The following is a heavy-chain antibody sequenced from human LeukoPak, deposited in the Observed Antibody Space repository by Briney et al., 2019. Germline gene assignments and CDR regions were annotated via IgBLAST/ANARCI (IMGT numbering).Heavy chain of an antibody. J-gene: IGHJ3*02. CDR3: ARSNIAAPGSDACDI. Sequence: ASVKVSCKASGDTFTSYDINWVRQAPGQGLEWMGGIIPISGTAGYAQKFQGRVTITRDTSTSTAYMELSSLRSEDTAVYYCARSNIAAPGSDACDIWGQGKIFTVSS. CDR1: GDTFTSYD. CDR2: IIPISGTA. V-gene: IGHV1-8*03. D-gene: IGHD6-13*01.